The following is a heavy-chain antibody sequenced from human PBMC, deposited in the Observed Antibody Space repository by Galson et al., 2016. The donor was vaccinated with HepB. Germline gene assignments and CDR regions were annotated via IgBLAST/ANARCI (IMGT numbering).Heavy chain of an antibody. CDR2: ITYDGDRK. CDR1: GFIFSSYA. J-gene: IGHJ5*02. D-gene: IGHD3-10*01. V-gene: IGHV3-30*18. Sequence: SLRLSCAVSGFIFSSYAMHWVRQAPGKGLEWVAVITYDGDRKDYAESVRGRFTITRDNSKNTLYLRMNSLRGEDTAVYYCAKEMARTWTYYFGFDQWGQGTLVTVSS. CDR3: AKEMARTWTYYFGFDQ.